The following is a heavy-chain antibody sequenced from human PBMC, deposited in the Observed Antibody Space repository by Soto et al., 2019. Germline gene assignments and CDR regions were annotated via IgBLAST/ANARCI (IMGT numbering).Heavy chain of an antibody. CDR1: GYTFTDYY. J-gene: IGHJ3*02. D-gene: IGHD3-3*01. Sequence: ASVKVSCKASGYTFTDYYIQWVRQAPGQGLEYMGWISPKSGGEAHAQKFRGRVTMTRDTSVNSAYLHLSSLTSDDTAVYYCARVRAPRRDFWSGEAEMMDAFDIWG. CDR3: ARVRAPRRDFWSGEAEMMDAFDI. V-gene: IGHV1-2*02. CDR2: ISPKSGGE.